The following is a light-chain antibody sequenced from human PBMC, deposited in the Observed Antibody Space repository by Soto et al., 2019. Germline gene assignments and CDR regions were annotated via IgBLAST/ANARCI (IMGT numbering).Light chain of an antibody. CDR1: QSLIKN. J-gene: IGKJ1*01. CDR2: DAS. Sequence: IGMTQSPATLSVSPGYRATLSCRASQSLIKNLAWYQQKPGQTPRLLIYDASTRATGVPGRFSGSGFGTDFTLTISSLQPDDFATYYCQHYSSYSEAFGQGTKVDVK. CDR3: QHYSSYSEA. V-gene: IGKV3-15*01.